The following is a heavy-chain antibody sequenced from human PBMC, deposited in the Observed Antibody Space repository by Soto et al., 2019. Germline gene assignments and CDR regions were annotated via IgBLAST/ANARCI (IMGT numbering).Heavy chain of an antibody. J-gene: IGHJ4*02. CDR1: VYSFTSYW. V-gene: IGHV5-51*01. CDR3: ARRRVDDSSGYHLVYYFDY. CDR2: IYPGDSDT. Sequence: GESLKISCKGSVYSFTSYWIGWVRQMPGKGLEWMGIIYPGDSDTRYSPSFQGQVTISADKSISTAYLQWSSLKASDTAMYYCARRRVDDSSGYHLVYYFDYWGQGTLVTVSS. D-gene: IGHD3-22*01.